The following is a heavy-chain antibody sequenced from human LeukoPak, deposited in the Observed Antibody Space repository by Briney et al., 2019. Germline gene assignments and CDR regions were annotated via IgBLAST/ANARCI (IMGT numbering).Heavy chain of an antibody. D-gene: IGHD1-7*01. Sequence: PSQTLSLTCTVSGGSISSGDYYWSWIRQPPGKGLEWIGYIYYSGSTYYNPSLKSRVTISVDTSKNQFSLKLSSVTAADTAVYYCARVELELRWSYAFDIWGQGTMVTVSS. CDR1: GGSISSGDYY. V-gene: IGHV4-30-4*08. CDR2: IYYSGST. CDR3: ARVELELRWSYAFDI. J-gene: IGHJ3*02.